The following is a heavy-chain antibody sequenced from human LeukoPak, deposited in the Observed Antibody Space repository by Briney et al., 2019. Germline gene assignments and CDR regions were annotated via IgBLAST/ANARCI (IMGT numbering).Heavy chain of an antibody. V-gene: IGHV4-59*01. Sequence: SETLSLTCAVYGGSFSGYYLSWIRQPPGKGLEWIGYIYYSGSTNYNPSLKSRVTISVDTSKNQLSLKLSSVTAADTAVYYCARGLAARTRKYYYYYYMDVWGKGTTVTVSS. CDR2: IYYSGST. CDR1: GGSFSGYY. D-gene: IGHD6-13*01. CDR3: ARGLAARTRKYYYYYYMDV. J-gene: IGHJ6*03.